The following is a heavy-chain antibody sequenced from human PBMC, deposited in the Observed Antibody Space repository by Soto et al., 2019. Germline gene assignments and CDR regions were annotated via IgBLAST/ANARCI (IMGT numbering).Heavy chain of an antibody. J-gene: IGHJ6*03. CDR2: LYFSGST. V-gene: IGHV4-59*08. CDR1: GGSISTYY. CDR3: TRSRYYYYMDV. Sequence: QVQLQESGPGLVKPSETLSLTCIVSGGSISTYYWSWIRQPPGKGLERIGYLYFSGSTNYNPSLKSRLTMSLDTSKNQFSLNLTSVTAADTAVYYCTRSRYYYYMDVWGKGTTFTVSS.